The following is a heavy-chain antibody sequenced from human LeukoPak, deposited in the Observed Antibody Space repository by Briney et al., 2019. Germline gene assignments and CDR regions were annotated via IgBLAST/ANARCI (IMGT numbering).Heavy chain of an antibody. CDR1: GYSFTSYW. Sequence: GESLKISCKGSGYSFTSYWIGWVRQMPGKGLEWMGIIHPGDSDTRYSPSFQGQVTNSADKSISTAYLQWSSLKASDTAMYYCARKLGHCSSTSCYTYSDSWGQGTLVTVSS. J-gene: IGHJ5*01. V-gene: IGHV5-51*01. CDR3: ARKLGHCSSTSCYTYSDS. CDR2: IHPGDSDT. D-gene: IGHD2-2*02.